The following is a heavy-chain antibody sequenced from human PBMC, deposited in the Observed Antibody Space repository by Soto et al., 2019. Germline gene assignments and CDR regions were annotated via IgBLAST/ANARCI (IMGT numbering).Heavy chain of an antibody. D-gene: IGHD3-16*01. Sequence: QVQLVESGGGLVKPGGSLRLSCAASGFTFSDYYMNWIRQAPGKGLEWVSYISSSSSYTKYADSVKGRFTISRDNANNSLYLQMHTLRAEDTAVYYCARDLWAGGLYYYSGMDVWGQGTTVTVSS. CDR3: ARDLWAGGLYYYSGMDV. CDR2: ISSSSSYT. J-gene: IGHJ6*02. CDR1: GFTFSDYY. V-gene: IGHV3-11*06.